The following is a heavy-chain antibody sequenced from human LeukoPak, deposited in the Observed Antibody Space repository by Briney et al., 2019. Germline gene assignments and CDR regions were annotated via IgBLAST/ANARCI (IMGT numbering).Heavy chain of an antibody. J-gene: IGHJ4*02. CDR3: AKGHYYGSGSLDY. Sequence: WGSLRLSCAASGFTFSSYGMSWVRQAPGKGPEWVSAIGGRDGSTYYADSVKGRFTISRDNSKNTLYVQMNSLRAEDTAVYYCAKGHYYGSGSLDYWGQGTLVTVSS. D-gene: IGHD3-10*01. V-gene: IGHV3-23*01. CDR1: GFTFSSYG. CDR2: IGGRDGST.